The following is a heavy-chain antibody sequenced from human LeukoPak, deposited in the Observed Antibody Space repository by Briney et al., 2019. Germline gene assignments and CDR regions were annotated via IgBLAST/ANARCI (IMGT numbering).Heavy chain of an antibody. J-gene: IGHJ3*02. V-gene: IGHV1-18*01. CDR1: GYTFTSYG. CDR2: ISAYNGNT. Sequence: ASVKVSCKASGYTFTSYGISWVRQAPGQGLEWMGWISAYNGNTNYAQKLQGRVTMTTDTSTSTAYMELRSLRSDDTAVYYCARGKSMIVVAPIGPRDAFDIWGQGTMVTVSS. D-gene: IGHD3-22*01. CDR3: ARGKSMIVVAPIGPRDAFDI.